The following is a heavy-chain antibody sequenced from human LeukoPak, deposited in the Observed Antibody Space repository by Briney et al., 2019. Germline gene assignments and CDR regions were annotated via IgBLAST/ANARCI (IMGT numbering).Heavy chain of an antibody. V-gene: IGHV4-61*02. CDR3: ARGGVGDVDAFDI. J-gene: IGHJ3*02. Sequence: PSETLSLTCTVSGGSISSGSYYWSWLRQPAGTGLEWVGRIYTSGSTNYNPSLKSRVTISVDKSKNQFSLKLSSVTAADTAVYYCARGGVGDVDAFDIWGQGTMVAVSS. D-gene: IGHD4-17*01. CDR2: IYTSGST. CDR1: GGSISSGSYY.